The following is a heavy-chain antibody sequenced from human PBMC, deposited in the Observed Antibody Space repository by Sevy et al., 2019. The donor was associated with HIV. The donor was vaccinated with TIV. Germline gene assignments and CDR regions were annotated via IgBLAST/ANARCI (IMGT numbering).Heavy chain of an antibody. CDR3: ARDGIAAARNTNYDYGMDV. J-gene: IGHJ6*02. CDR2: IIPIFGTA. D-gene: IGHD6-13*01. Sequence: ASVKVSCKASGGTFSSYAISWVRQAPGQGLEWMGGIIPIFGTANYAQKFQGRVTITADESTSTAYMELSSLRSEDTAVYYCARDGIAAARNTNYDYGMDVWGQGTTVTVSS. CDR1: GGTFSSYA. V-gene: IGHV1-69*13.